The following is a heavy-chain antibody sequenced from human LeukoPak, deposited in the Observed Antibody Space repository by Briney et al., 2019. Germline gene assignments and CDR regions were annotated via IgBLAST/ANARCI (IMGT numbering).Heavy chain of an antibody. CDR2: IWYDGSNK. D-gene: IGHD3-3*01. CDR3: ARESAYYDFWSGYYRYYFDY. CDR1: GFTFSSYG. J-gene: IGHJ4*02. V-gene: IGHV3-33*01. Sequence: GGSLRLSCAASGFTFSSYGMHWVRQAPGKGLEWVAVIWYDGSNKYYADSVKGRFTISRDNSKNTLYLQMNSLRAEDTAVYYCARESAYYDFWSGYYRYYFDYWGQGTLVTVSS.